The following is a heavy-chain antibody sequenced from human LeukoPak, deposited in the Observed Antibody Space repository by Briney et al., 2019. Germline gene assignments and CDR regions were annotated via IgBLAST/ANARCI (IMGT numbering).Heavy chain of an antibody. D-gene: IGHD1-14*01. CDR2: IYYSGST. V-gene: IGHV4-59*01. CDR1: GGSISSYY. J-gene: IGHJ3*02. CDR3: AREPVEDAFDI. Sequence: SETLSLTCTVSGGSISSYYWSWIRQPPGKGLEWIGYIYYSGSTNYNPSLKSRVTISVDTSKNQFSLKLSSVTAADTAVYCCAREPVEDAFDIWGQGTMVTVSS.